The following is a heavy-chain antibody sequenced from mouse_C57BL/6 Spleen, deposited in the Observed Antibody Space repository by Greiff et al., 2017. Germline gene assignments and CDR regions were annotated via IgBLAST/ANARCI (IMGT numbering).Heavy chain of an antibody. CDR3: ARSYYYGSSFYWYLDV. CDR2: INPGSGGT. V-gene: IGHV1-54*01. CDR1: GYAFTNYL. Sequence: QVQLQQSGAELVRPGTSVKVSCKASGYAFTNYLIEWVKQRPGQGLEWIGVINPGSGGTNYNEKFKGKATLTADTSSSTAYMQLSSLTSEDSAVYFCARSYYYGSSFYWYLDVWGTGTTVTVSS. D-gene: IGHD1-1*01. J-gene: IGHJ1*03.